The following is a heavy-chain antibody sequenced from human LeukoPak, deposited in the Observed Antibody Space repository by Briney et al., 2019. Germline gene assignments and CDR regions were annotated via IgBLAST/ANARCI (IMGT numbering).Heavy chain of an antibody. Sequence: GGSLRLSCSASGFTFSSYAMHWLRQAPGKGLEYVSAISSNGGSTYYADSVKGRFTISRDNSKNTLYLQMNSLRAEDTAVYYCARAVIGSWSPVYWVQGTLVTVSS. CDR2: ISSNGGST. J-gene: IGHJ4*02. D-gene: IGHD6-13*01. CDR1: GFTFSSYA. V-gene: IGHV3-64*04. CDR3: ARAVIGSWSPVY.